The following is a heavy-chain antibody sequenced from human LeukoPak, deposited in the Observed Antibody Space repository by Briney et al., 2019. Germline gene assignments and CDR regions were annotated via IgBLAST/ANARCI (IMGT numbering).Heavy chain of an antibody. CDR3: AREAMVRGGRDAFDV. J-gene: IGHJ3*01. Sequence: ASVKVSCKASGYTFTSYYMHWVRQAPGQGLEWMGIINPSGGSTSYAQKFQGRVTMTRDTSTSTVYMELSSLRSEDTAVYYCAREAMVRGGRDAFDVWGQGTMVTVSS. CDR2: INPSGGST. V-gene: IGHV1-46*01. D-gene: IGHD3-10*01. CDR1: GYTFTSYY.